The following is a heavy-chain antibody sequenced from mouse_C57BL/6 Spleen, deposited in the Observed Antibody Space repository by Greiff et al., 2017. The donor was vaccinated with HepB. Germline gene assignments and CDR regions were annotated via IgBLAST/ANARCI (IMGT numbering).Heavy chain of an antibody. Sequence: QVQLQQPGAELVMPGASVKLSCKASGYTFTSYWMHWVKQRPGQGLEWIGEIDPSDSYTNYNQKFKGTSTLTVDKSSSTAYMQLSSLTSEDSAVYYCARGYYGSSYGYFDVWGTGTTVTVSS. CDR2: IDPSDSYT. CDR3: ARGYYGSSYGYFDV. CDR1: GYTFTSYW. J-gene: IGHJ1*03. D-gene: IGHD1-1*01. V-gene: IGHV1-69*01.